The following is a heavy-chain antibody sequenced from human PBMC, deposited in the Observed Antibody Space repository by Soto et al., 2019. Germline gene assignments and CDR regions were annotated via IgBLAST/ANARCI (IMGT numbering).Heavy chain of an antibody. J-gene: IGHJ6*02. CDR1: GGTFSSYA. V-gene: IGHV1-69*13. CDR3: ARDPTTRITLIVVGYYGMDV. CDR2: IIPIFGTA. Sequence: SVKVSCKASGGTFSSYAISWVRQATGQGLEWMGGIIPIFGTANYAQKFQGRVTITADESTSTAYMELSSLRSEDTAVYYCARDPTTRITLIVVGYYGMDVWGQGTTVTVSS. D-gene: IGHD3-22*01.